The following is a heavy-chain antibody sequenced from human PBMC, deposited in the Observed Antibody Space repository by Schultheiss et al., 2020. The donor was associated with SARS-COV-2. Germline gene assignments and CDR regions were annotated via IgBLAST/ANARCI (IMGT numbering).Heavy chain of an antibody. CDR3: ARDQGYDWNYVSNWFDP. D-gene: IGHD1-7*01. J-gene: IGHJ5*02. CDR1: GYSFYAYY. Sequence: ASVKVSCKSSGYSFYAYYIHWVRQAPGQGLEWMGWFNPSSGGTKYSQKLQGRVTMTGDMSISTAYMDLSRLKSDDTAVYYCARDQGYDWNYVSNWFDPWGQGTRVTVSS. V-gene: IGHV1-2*02. CDR2: FNPSSGGT.